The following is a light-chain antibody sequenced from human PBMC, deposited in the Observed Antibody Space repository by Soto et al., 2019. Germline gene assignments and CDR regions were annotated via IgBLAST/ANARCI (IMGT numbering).Light chain of an antibody. CDR3: NSYTLSGTDV. CDR1: SSDVGSYNG. Sequence: QSALTQPPSVSGSPGQSVTISCTGTSSDVGSYNGVSWYQQPPGTAPRLIIYEGSTRPSGVPDRFSGSKSGNTASLTISGLQAEDEADYYCNSYTLSGTDVFGTGTKVTVL. CDR2: EGS. V-gene: IGLV2-18*02. J-gene: IGLJ1*01.